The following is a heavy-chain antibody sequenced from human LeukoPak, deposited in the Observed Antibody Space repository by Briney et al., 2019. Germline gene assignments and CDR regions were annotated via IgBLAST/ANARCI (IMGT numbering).Heavy chain of an antibody. D-gene: IGHD2-21*01. Sequence: TSETLSLTCTVSAGSISSSYWSWIRQPPGKGLESIGYIYYNGHTNYNPSLKSRVTISVDTSKNQFTLKLSPVTAADTAVYYCATILPVNYYMDVWGKGTTVTVSS. J-gene: IGHJ6*03. CDR3: ATILPVNYYMDV. V-gene: IGHV4-59*01. CDR2: IYYNGHT. CDR1: AGSISSSY.